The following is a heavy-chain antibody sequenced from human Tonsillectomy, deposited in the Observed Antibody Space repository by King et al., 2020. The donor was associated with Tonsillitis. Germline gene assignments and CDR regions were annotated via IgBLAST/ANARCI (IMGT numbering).Heavy chain of an antibody. CDR1: GGSVSGGANY. J-gene: IGHJ5*02. V-gene: IGHV4-31*03. CDR3: GRYEGGVFDL. D-gene: IGHD2-15*01. CDR2: IYDSENT. Sequence: VQLQESGPGLVKPSQTLSLTCTVSGGSVSGGANYWSWIRLHPGKGLEWIGYIYDSENTYYNPSLKSRLTISVDTSKNQLSLKLSSVTGADAAVYYCGRYEGGVFDLWGQGTLVTVSS.